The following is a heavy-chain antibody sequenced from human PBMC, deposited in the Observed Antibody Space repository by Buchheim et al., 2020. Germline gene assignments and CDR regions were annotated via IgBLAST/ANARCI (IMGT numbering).Heavy chain of an antibody. V-gene: IGHV3-33*01. J-gene: IGHJ4*02. D-gene: IGHD1-1*01. CDR3: ATEDYLQNVEY. CDR2: IWYDGSNE. CDR1: GFIFSGYG. Sequence: QVQLVESGGAVVQPGRSLRLSCAASGFIFSGYGMHWVRQAPGKGLEWVAIIWYDGSNEYYADSVKGRFTISRDNSKNMLYLQRNSLRVEDTGVYYCATEDYLQNVEYWGQGTL.